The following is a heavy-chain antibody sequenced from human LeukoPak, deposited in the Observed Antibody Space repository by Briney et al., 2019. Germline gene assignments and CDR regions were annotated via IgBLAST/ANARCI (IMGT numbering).Heavy chain of an antibody. CDR3: ARDQGPRNWFDP. V-gene: IGHV3-11*06. CDR1: VFTFSDYY. Sequence: KPGGSLRLSCAAPVFTFSDYYMSWIRQAPGKGLEWVSYISSSSSYTNYADSVKGRFTISRDNAKNSLYLQMNSLRAEDTAVYYCARDQGPRNWFDPWGQGSLVTVSS. J-gene: IGHJ5*02. CDR2: ISSSSSYT.